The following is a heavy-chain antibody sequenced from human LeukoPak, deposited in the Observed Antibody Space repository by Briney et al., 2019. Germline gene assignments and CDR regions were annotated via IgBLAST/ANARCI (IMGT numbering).Heavy chain of an antibody. Sequence: GGSLRLSCTASGSTFRDYGMSWVRQAPGKGLEWVAFIRGEAYGGATDYAASVKGRLTISRDDSKSIAYLQMSSLKTEDTAVYYCVASDHRYCSSTSCRFDYWGQGTLVTVSS. V-gene: IGHV3-49*04. D-gene: IGHD2-2*01. CDR3: VASDHRYCSSTSCRFDY. CDR1: GSTFRDYG. CDR2: IRGEAYGGAT. J-gene: IGHJ4*02.